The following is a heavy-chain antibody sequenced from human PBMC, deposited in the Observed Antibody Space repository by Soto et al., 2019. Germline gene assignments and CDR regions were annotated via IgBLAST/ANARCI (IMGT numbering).Heavy chain of an antibody. D-gene: IGHD3-22*01. CDR2: ISAYNGNT. J-gene: IGHJ5*02. V-gene: IGHV1-18*04. CDR1: GYTFTSYG. CDR3: EREEDNMIVVVIKGIWFDP. Sequence: ASVKVSCKASGYTFTSYGISWVRQAPGQGLEWMGWISAYNGNTNYAQKFQGRVTMTRDTSISTAYMELSRLRSDDTAVYYCEREEDNMIVVVIKGIWFDPWGQGTLVTVSS.